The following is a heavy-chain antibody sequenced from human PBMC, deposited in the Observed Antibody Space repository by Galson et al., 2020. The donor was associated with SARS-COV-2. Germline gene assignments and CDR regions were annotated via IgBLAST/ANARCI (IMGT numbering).Heavy chain of an antibody. CDR3: AREPVVVIKIYYYYGMDV. D-gene: IGHD3-22*01. CDR1: GYTFTSYY. V-gene: IGHV1-46*01. Sequence: ASVKISCKASGYTFTSYYMHWVRQAPGQGLEWMGIINPSGGSTSYAQKFQGRVTMTRDTSTSTVYMELSSLRSEDTAVYYCAREPVVVIKIYYYYGMDVWGQGTTVTVSS. J-gene: IGHJ6*02. CDR2: INPSGGST.